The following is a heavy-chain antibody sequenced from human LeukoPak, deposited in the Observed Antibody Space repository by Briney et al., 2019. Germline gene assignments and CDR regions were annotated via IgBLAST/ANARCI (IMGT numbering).Heavy chain of an antibody. CDR3: ARAEDDSSGYYPYFDY. V-gene: IGHV4-30-2*01. CDR1: GGSISSGGYS. Sequence: SQTLSLTCAVSGGSISSGGYSWSWIRQPPGEGLEWIGYIYHSGNTYYNPSLKSRVTISVDRSKNQFSLKLSSVTAADTAVYYCARAEDDSSGYYPYFDYWGQGTLVTVSS. J-gene: IGHJ4*02. CDR2: IYHSGNT. D-gene: IGHD3-22*01.